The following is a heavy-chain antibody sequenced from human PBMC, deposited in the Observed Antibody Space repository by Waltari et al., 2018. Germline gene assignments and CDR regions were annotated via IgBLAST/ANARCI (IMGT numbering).Heavy chain of an antibody. CDR3: ARVSDSSGWYEGYYYYMDV. CDR1: GSTFTSYY. Sequence: QVQLVQSGAEVKKPGASVKVSCKASGSTFTSYYINWVRQATGHGLEWMGWMNPNSGNTGYAQKFQGRVTMTRNTSISTAYMELSSLRSEDTAVYYCARVSDSSGWYEGYYYYMDVWGKGTTVTVSS. J-gene: IGHJ6*03. D-gene: IGHD6-19*01. V-gene: IGHV1-8*01. CDR2: MNPNSGNT.